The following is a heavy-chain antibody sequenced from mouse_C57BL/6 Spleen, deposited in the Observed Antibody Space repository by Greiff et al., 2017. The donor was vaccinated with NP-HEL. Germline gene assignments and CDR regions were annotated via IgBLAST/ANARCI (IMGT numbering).Heavy chain of an antibody. D-gene: IGHD1-1*01. CDR2: ISSGGSYT. CDR3: ARHRDYGSSYDWYFDV. V-gene: IGHV5-6*02. Sequence: EVMLVESGGDLVKPGGSLKLSCAASGFTFSSYGMSWVRQTPDKRLEWVATISSGGSYTYYPDSVKGRFTISRDNAKNTLYLQMSSLKSEDTAMYYCARHRDYGSSYDWYFDVWGTGTTVTVSS. J-gene: IGHJ1*03. CDR1: GFTFSSYG.